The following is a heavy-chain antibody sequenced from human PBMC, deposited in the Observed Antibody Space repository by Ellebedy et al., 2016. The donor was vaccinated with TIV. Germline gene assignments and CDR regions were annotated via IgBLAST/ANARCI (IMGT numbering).Heavy chain of an antibody. V-gene: IGHV4-39*01. CDR2: IYYTGST. J-gene: IGHJ5*02. Sequence: SETLSLTCTVSGDSISRSSYYWGWIRQPPGQGLEWIGSIYYTGSTDYNPSLKSRVAISADPSKNQFSLRLSSVTAADTAVYYCARWFGELLYVRWFDPWGQGTLVTVSS. CDR3: ARWFGELLYVRWFDP. CDR1: GDSISRSSYY. D-gene: IGHD3-10*01.